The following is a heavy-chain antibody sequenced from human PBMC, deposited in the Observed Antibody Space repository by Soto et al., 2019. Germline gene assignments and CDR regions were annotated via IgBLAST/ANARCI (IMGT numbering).Heavy chain of an antibody. D-gene: IGHD2-15*01. CDR1: GFTFSSYG. J-gene: IGHJ1*01. V-gene: IGHV3-23*01. CDR2: ISGSGRNT. Sequence: EVQLLESGGGLVQPGGSLRLSCAASGFTFSSYGMSWVRQAPGKGLEWVSAISGSGRNTFYADSVKGRFTISRDNSKNTLYLQMNYLRAGDTAVYYCAKVIREIVVVVTATAFEYFHHWGQGTLVTVSS. CDR3: AKVIREIVVVVTATAFEYFHH.